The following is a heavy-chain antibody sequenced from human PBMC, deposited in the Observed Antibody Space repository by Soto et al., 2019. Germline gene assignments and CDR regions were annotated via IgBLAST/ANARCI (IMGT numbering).Heavy chain of an antibody. D-gene: IGHD2-15*01. J-gene: IGHJ3*02. Sequence: GESLKISCKGSGYSFTSYWIGWVRQMPGKGLEWMGIIYPGDSDTRYSPSFQGQVTISAVKSISTAYLQWSSLKASDTAMSYWARTYCSGGSCSKRDAFDIWGQGTMVTVSS. V-gene: IGHV5-51*01. CDR3: ARTYCSGGSCSKRDAFDI. CDR2: IYPGDSDT. CDR1: GYSFTSYW.